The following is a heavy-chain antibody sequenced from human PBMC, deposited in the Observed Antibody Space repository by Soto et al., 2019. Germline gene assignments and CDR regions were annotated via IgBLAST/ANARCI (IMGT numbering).Heavy chain of an antibody. D-gene: IGHD5-18*01. CDR1: GVTFSHYW. Sequence: VQLLYSGGGLGQPGGTLTLSCAVSGVTFSHYWMHWVRQVPGRGLVWVSRLNYDGSSTHYADSVRGRFTTSRDKATHTLEMQMSSLRVEDTAIYYCVRSSFGCFDYWGQGTVVTVSS. CDR2: LNYDGSST. J-gene: IGHJ4*02. CDR3: VRSSFGCFDY. V-gene: IGHV3-74*01.